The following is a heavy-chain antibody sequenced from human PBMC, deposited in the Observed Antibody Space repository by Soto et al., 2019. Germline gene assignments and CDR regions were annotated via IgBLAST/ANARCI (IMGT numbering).Heavy chain of an antibody. D-gene: IGHD3-10*01. CDR2: IIPIFGTA. CDR1: GGTFSSYA. CDR3: ARRGLLWFYMDV. Sequence: PVKVSSKASGGTFSSYAISWVRQPPGQGLEWMGGIIPIFGTANYAQKFQGRVTITADKSTSTAYMELSSLRSEDTAVYYCARRGLLWFYMDVWGQGTTVTVSS. V-gene: IGHV1-69*06. J-gene: IGHJ6*02.